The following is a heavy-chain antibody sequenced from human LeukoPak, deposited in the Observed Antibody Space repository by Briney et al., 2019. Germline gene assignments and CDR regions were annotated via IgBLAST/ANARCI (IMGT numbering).Heavy chain of an antibody. CDR1: GGSISSGSYY. CDR3: ARSSPVGATFYFDY. Sequence: PSQTLSLTCTVPGGSISSGSYYWSWIRQPAGKGLEWIGRIYTSGSTNYKPSLKSRVAISVDTSKNQFSLKLSSVTAADTAVYYCARSSPVGATFYFDYWGQGTLVTVSS. V-gene: IGHV4-61*02. D-gene: IGHD1-26*01. J-gene: IGHJ4*02. CDR2: IYTSGST.